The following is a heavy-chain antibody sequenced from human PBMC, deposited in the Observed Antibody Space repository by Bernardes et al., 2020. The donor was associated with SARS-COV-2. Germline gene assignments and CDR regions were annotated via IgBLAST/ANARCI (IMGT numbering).Heavy chain of an antibody. J-gene: IGHJ5*02. CDR2: IYYSGST. CDR1: GGSISSGGYY. V-gene: IGHV4-31*03. D-gene: IGHD2-2*01. Sequence: SETLSLTCTVSGGSISSGGYYWSWIRQHPGKGLEWIGYIYYSGSTYYNPSLKSRVTISVDTSKNQFSLKLSSVTAADTAVYYCARGSSTSWPLPNWFDPWGQGTLVTVSS. CDR3: ARGSSTSWPLPNWFDP.